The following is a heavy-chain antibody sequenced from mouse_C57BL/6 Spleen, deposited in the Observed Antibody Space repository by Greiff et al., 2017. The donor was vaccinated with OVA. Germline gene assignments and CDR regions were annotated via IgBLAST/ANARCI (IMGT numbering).Heavy chain of an antibody. CDR3: ASLPGAYDYDLFDY. J-gene: IGHJ2*01. CDR2: IDPANGNT. Sequence: VQLKESVAELVRPGASVKLSCTASGFNIKNTYMHWVKQRPEQGLEWIGRIDPANGNTKYAPKFQGKATITADTSSNTAYLQLSSLTSEDTAIYYCASLPGAYDYDLFDYWGQGTTLTVSS. D-gene: IGHD2-4*01. V-gene: IGHV14-3*01. CDR1: GFNIKNTY.